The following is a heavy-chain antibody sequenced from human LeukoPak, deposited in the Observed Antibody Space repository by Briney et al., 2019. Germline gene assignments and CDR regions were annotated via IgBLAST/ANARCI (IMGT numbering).Heavy chain of an antibody. J-gene: IGHJ2*01. CDR1: GGSISSYY. Sequence: PSETLSLTCTVSGGSISSYYWGWIRQPPGKGLEWIGSIYYSGSTYYNPSLKSRVTISVDTSKNQFSLKLSSVTAADTAVYYCARGTIEQWLVGYFDLWGRGTLVTVSS. CDR3: ARGTIEQWLVGYFDL. CDR2: IYYSGST. D-gene: IGHD6-19*01. V-gene: IGHV4-39*01.